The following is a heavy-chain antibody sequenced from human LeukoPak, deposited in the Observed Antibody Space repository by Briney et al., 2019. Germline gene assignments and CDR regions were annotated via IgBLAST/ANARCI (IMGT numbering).Heavy chain of an antibody. CDR3: AADREDSYGSYYYYGMDV. CDR2: IVVRSGNT. D-gene: IGHD5-18*01. CDR1: RVTFTSSA. J-gene: IGHJ6*02. V-gene: IGHV1-58*02. Sequence: SLKVSCKASRVTFTSSAMQCVRQARGHHLECIGWIVVRSGNTNYEQKFQERVTITRDMSTSTAYMELSSLRSEDTAVYYCAADREDSYGSYYYYGMDVWGQGTTVTVSS.